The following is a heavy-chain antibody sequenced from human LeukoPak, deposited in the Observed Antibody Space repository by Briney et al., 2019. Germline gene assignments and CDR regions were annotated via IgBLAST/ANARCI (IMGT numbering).Heavy chain of an antibody. CDR1: GGTFSSYA. CDR2: IIPIFGTA. CDR3: ARFIAVAGLYYFDY. V-gene: IGHV1-69*13. J-gene: IGHJ4*02. D-gene: IGHD6-19*01. Sequence: ASVKVPCKASGGTFSSYAISWVRQAPGQGLEWMGGIIPIFGTANYAQRFQGRVTITADESTSTAYMELSSLRSEDTAVYYCARFIAVAGLYYFDYWGQGTLVTVSS.